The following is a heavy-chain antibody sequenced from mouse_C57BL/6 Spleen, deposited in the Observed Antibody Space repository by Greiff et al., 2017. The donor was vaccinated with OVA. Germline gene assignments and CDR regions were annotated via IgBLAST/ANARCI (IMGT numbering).Heavy chain of an antibody. CDR2: INNDGSSN. J-gene: IGHJ1*03. D-gene: IGHD1-1*01. V-gene: IGHV5-16*01. CDR3: ARAHYYGSSYHFDV. CDR1: GFTFSDYY. Sequence: EVKLVESEGGLVQPGRSMKLSCTASGFTFSDYYMAWVRQVPEKGLEWVANINNDGSSNYYLDSLKSRFIFSRDNAKKILYLQMSSLKSEDTATYYCARAHYYGSSYHFDVWGTGTTVTVSS.